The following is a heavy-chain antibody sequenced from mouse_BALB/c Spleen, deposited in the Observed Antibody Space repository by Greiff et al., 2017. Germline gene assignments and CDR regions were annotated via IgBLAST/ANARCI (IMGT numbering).Heavy chain of an antibody. J-gene: IGHJ4*01. Sequence: VKVVESGPGLVAPSQSLSITCTVSGFSLSRYSVHWVRQPPGKGLEWLGMIWGGGSTDYNSALKSRLSISKDNSKSQVFLKMNSLQTDDTAMYYCARKPYYGSSTHYYAMDYWGQGTSVTVSS. CDR1: GFSLSRYS. V-gene: IGHV2-6-4*01. CDR3: ARKPYYGSSTHYYAMDY. CDR2: IWGGGST. D-gene: IGHD1-1*01.